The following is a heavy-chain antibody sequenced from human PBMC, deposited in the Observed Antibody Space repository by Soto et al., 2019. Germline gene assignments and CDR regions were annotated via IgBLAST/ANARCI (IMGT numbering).Heavy chain of an antibody. CDR2: ISTSGGST. V-gene: IGHV3-23*01. D-gene: IGHD3-22*01. CDR3: AHRRHYYDSSGSNYFDY. Sequence: GGSLRLSCAASGFTFSSYPMSWVRQAPGKWLEWVSTISTSGGSTYYADSVKSRLTITKDTSKNQAVLTMTNMDPVDTATYYCAHRRHYYDSSGSNYFDYWGQGTLVNVSS. J-gene: IGHJ4*02. CDR1: GFTFSSYP.